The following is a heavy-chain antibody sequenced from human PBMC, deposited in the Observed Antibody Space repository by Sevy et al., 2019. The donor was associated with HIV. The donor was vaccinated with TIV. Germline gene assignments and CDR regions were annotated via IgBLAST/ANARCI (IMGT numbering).Heavy chain of an antibody. CDR3: AKDLLYDSSGYPVYFDY. J-gene: IGHJ4*02. D-gene: IGHD3-22*01. V-gene: IGHV3-23*01. CDR2: IGGSGGST. CDR1: GFTFSSYA. Sequence: GGSLRLSCAASGFTFSSYAMSWVRQAPGKGLEWVSAIGGSGGSTYYADSVKGRFTISRDNSKNTLYLQMNSLRVEDTAVYYCAKDLLYDSSGYPVYFDYWGQGTLVTVSS.